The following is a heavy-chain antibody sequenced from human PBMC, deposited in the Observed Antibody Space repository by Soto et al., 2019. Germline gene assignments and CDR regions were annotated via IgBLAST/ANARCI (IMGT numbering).Heavy chain of an antibody. J-gene: IGHJ5*02. CDR3: ARELDFYDSGTYYKSADWSGP. CDR1: GGSISGYY. V-gene: IGHV4-34*01. Sequence: SETLSLTCGVHGGSISGYYWSWIRQSPGKGLEWIGETDHSGSTNYNPSLRSRVTMSVDTSKNQFSLKLSSVTAADTAVYYCARELDFYDSGTYYKSADWSGPWGQGTLVTVSS. CDR2: TDHSGST. D-gene: IGHD3-10*01.